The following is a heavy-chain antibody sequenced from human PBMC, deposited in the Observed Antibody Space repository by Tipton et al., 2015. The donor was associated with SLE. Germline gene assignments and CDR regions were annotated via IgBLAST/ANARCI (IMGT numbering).Heavy chain of an antibody. CDR2: INTDTGNT. V-gene: IGHV1-18*01. D-gene: IGHD4-17*01. CDR1: GYTFSRYG. Sequence: QLVQSGAEVREPGASVKVSCKASGYTFSRYGLRWVRQAPGQGLEWMGWINTDTGNTQYAQKVQGRVTMTTDTSTSTVYMQLRSLRSDDTAMYFCARDLFSFMEYGDAPSADAFDVWGQGTMIIVSS. J-gene: IGHJ3*01. CDR3: ARDLFSFMEYGDAPSADAFDV.